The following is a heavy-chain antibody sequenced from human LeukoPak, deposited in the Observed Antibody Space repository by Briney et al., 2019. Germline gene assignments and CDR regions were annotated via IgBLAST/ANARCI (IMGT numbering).Heavy chain of an antibody. Sequence: ASVKVSCKASGYTFNSYDINWVRQATGQGLEWMGWMNPNSGNTGYAQKFQGRVTMTRNTSISTAYMELSSLRSEDTAVYYCAREDFTMVRGVISWFDPWGQGTLVTVSS. V-gene: IGHV1-8*01. CDR2: MNPNSGNT. CDR3: AREDFTMVRGVISWFDP. D-gene: IGHD3-10*01. CDR1: GYTFNSYD. J-gene: IGHJ5*02.